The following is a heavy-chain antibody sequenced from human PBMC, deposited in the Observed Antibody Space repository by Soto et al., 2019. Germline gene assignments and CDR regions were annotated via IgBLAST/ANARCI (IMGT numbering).Heavy chain of an antibody. CDR3: ARGVGVVRGVTFSGYYYMDV. D-gene: IGHD3-10*01. CDR1: GYTFTSYG. CDR2: ISAYNGNT. V-gene: IGHV1-18*01. J-gene: IGHJ6*03. Sequence: ASVKVSCKASGYTFTSYGISWVRQAPGQGLEWMGWISAYNGNTNYAQKLQGRVTMTTDTSTSTAYMELRSLRSDDTAVYYCARGVGVVRGVTFSGYYYMDVWGKGTTVTVSS.